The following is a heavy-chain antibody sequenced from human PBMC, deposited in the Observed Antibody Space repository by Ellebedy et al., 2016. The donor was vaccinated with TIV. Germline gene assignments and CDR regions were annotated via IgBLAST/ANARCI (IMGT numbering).Heavy chain of an antibody. V-gene: IGHV4-59*08. D-gene: IGHD5-24*01. Sequence: MPGGSLRLSCPVSGASMHNYYWSWIRQPPGKGLEWIGYIYYSGSTNYNPSLKSRVTISVDTSKNQFSLKLSSVTAADTAVYYCAREMATIKPSIYWYFDLWGRGTLVSVSS. CDR1: GASMHNYY. CDR3: AREMATIKPSIYWYFDL. J-gene: IGHJ2*01. CDR2: IYYSGST.